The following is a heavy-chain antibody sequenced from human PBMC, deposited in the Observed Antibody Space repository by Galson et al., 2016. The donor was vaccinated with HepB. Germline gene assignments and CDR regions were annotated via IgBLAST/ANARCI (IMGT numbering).Heavy chain of an antibody. V-gene: IGHV1-18*01. CDR2: ISGYNGNT. J-gene: IGHJ4*02. CDR3: AREGYASHPDY. D-gene: IGHD5-18*01. Sequence: SVKVSCKASGCSFTSSGISWVRQAPGQGLEWMGWISGYNGNTNYAQKFQGRVTMTTVTSTTTAYMELRSLRSDDTAVYYCAREGYASHPDYWGQGTLVTVSS. CDR1: GCSFTSSG.